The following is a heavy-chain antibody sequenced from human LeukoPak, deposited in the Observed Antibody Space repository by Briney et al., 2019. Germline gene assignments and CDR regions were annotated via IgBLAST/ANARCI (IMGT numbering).Heavy chain of an antibody. CDR3: ARDGRFAAYEPDY. D-gene: IGHD1-26*01. V-gene: IGHV1-18*01. Sequence: ASVKVSCKASGLTFSNYGITWVRQAPGQGLEWVGWISAYDGNTNYAQKFQGRVTMTTDTSTSTAHMELRSLRYVDTAVYYCARDGRFAAYEPDYWGQGTLVTVSS. CDR2: ISAYDGNT. J-gene: IGHJ4*02. CDR1: GLTFSNYG.